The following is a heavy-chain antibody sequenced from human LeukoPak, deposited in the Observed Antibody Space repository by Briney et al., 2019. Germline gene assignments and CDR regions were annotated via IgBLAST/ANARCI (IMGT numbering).Heavy chain of an antibody. CDR3: ARARGGSDSSGYYSDH. CDR1: GGTFSSYA. D-gene: IGHD3-22*01. Sequence: SVTVSCKASGGTFSSYAISWVRQAPGQGLEWMGRIIPILGIANYAQKFQGRVTITADKSTSTAYMELSSLRSEDTAVYYCARARGGSDSSGYYSDHWGQGTLVTVSS. V-gene: IGHV1-69*04. J-gene: IGHJ4*02. CDR2: IIPILGIA.